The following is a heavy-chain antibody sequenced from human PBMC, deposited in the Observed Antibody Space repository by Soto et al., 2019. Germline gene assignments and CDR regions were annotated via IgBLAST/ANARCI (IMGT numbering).Heavy chain of an antibody. J-gene: IGHJ6*02. CDR3: AKDLLGYCSGGSCHVYYYYGMDV. CDR2: ISGSGGST. V-gene: IGHV3-23*01. D-gene: IGHD2-15*01. CDR1: GFTFSSYA. Sequence: EVQLLESGGGLVQPGGSPRLSCAASGFTFSSYAMSWVRQAPGKGLEWVSAISGSGGSTYYADSVKGRFTISRDNSKNTLYLQMNSLRAEDTAVYYCAKDLLGYCSGGSCHVYYYYGMDVWGQGTTVTVSS.